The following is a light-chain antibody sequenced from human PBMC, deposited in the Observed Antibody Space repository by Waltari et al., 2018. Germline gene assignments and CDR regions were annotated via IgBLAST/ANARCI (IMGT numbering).Light chain of an antibody. Sequence: EVVMTQSPATLSVSPGERATLSCRASQRVSSKLAWYQQKPGQPPRLLMYDASTRATDIPARFSGSWSGTEFTLTISSLQSEDVAVDHCQQYKDWSPFTFGPGTKVEIK. J-gene: IGKJ3*01. CDR2: DAS. V-gene: IGKV3-15*01. CDR1: QRVSSK. CDR3: QQYKDWSPFT.